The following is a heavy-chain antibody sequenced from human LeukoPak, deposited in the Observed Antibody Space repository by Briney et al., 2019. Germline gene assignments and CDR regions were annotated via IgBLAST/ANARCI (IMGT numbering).Heavy chain of an antibody. CDR3: ARARAIVLMVYDWYFDL. CDR1: GYTFTSYG. J-gene: IGHJ2*01. V-gene: IGHV1-18*01. Sequence: ASVKVSCKASGYTFTSYGISWVRQAPGQGLEWMGWISAYNGNTNYAQKLQGRVTMTTDTSTSTAYMELRSLRSDDTAVYYCARARAIVLMVYDWYFDLWGRGTLATVSS. CDR2: ISAYNGNT. D-gene: IGHD2-8*01.